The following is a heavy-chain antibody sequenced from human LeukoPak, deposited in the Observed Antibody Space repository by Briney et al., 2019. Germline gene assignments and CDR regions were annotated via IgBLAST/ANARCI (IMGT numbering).Heavy chain of an antibody. CDR3: ITDITMVRGVIITIHAFDI. CDR2: IRGKTDGGTT. V-gene: IGHV3-15*01. J-gene: IGHJ3*02. Sequence: GGSLRLSCAASGLTFSNAWMSWVRQAPGKGLEWVGRIRGKTDGGTTDYAAPVKGRFTISRDDSKNTLYLQMNSLETEDTAVYYCITDITMVRGVIITIHAFDIWGQGTMVTVSS. D-gene: IGHD3-10*01. CDR1: GLTFSNAW.